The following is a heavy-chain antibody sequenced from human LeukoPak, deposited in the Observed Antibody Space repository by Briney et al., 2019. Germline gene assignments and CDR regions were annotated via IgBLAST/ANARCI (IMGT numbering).Heavy chain of an antibody. J-gene: IGHJ3*02. CDR3: ATDKAFHAFDI. V-gene: IGHV3-7*03. CDR2: IDIDGNKK. Sequence: PGGSLRLSCAASGFTFSYYWMTWVRQAPGRGLEWVANIDIDGNKKDYVDSVKGRFTISRDNAENSLYLQMISLRAEDTAVYYRATDKAFHAFDIWGQGTMVTVSS. CDR1: GFTFSYYW.